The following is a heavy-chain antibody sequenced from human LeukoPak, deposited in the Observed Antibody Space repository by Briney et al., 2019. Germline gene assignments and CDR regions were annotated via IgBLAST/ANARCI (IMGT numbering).Heavy chain of an antibody. J-gene: IGHJ4*02. CDR1: GYTFTGYY. Sequence: GASVKVSCKASGYTFTGYYMHWVRQAPGQGLEWMGWINPNSGGTNYAQKFQGWVTMTRETSISTAYMELSRLRSDDTAVYYCARGGLAAAGTFDYWGQGTLVTVSS. CDR2: INPNSGGT. D-gene: IGHD6-13*01. V-gene: IGHV1-2*04. CDR3: ARGGLAAAGTFDY.